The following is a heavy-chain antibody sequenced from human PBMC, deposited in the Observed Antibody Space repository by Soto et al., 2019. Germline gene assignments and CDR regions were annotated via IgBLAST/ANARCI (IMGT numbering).Heavy chain of an antibody. J-gene: IGHJ4*02. CDR2: IIPIFGTA. D-gene: IGHD3-22*01. CDR3: ARVHVYYDSSGYLDY. Sequence: QVQLVQSGAEVQKPGSSVKVSCKASVGTFSSYAISWVRQAPGQGLEWMGGIIPIFGTANYAQKFQGRVTITADESTSTAYMELSSLRSEDTAVYYCARVHVYYDSSGYLDYWGQGTLVTVSS. CDR1: VGTFSSYA. V-gene: IGHV1-69*01.